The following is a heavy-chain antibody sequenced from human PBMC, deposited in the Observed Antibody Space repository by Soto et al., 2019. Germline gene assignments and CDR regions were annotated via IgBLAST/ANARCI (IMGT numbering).Heavy chain of an antibody. J-gene: IGHJ4*02. Sequence: PSETLSLTCTVSGGSISSGSYYWSWIRQPPGKGLEWIGYIYYSGSTNYNPSLKSRVTISVDTSKNQFSLKLSSVTAADTAVYYCARVGPIVLMVYAIDYWGQGTLVTVS. CDR2: IYYSGST. CDR1: GGSISSGSYY. V-gene: IGHV4-61*01. D-gene: IGHD2-8*01. CDR3: ARVGPIVLMVYAIDY.